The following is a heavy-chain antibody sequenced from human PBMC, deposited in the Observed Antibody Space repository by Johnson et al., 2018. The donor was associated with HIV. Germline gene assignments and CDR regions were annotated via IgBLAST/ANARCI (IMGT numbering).Heavy chain of an antibody. CDR1: GFTFDDYA. V-gene: IGHV3-9*01. D-gene: IGHD3-10*01. CDR2: ISWNRNNI. J-gene: IGHJ3*02. CDR3: ARDPGSSAFDI. Sequence: VQLVESGGGLVQPGRSLRLSCAASGFTFDDYAMHWVRQTPGKGLEWVSGISWNRNNIGYADSVKGRFTISRDNAKNSLYLQMNSLRAEDTALYYCARDPGSSAFDIWGQGTMVTVTS.